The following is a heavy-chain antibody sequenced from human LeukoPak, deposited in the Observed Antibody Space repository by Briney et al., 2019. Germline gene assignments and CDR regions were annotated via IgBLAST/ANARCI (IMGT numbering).Heavy chain of an antibody. D-gene: IGHD3-9*01. CDR3: ARAIMYYDILTGYYRTNNWFDP. V-gene: IGHV4-61*05. J-gene: IGHJ5*02. CDR2: IYYSGST. CDR1: GGSISSSSYY. Sequence: SETLSLTCTVSGGSISSSSYYWGWIRQPPGKGLEWIGYIYYSGSTNYNPSLKSRVTISVDTSKNQFSLKLSSVTAADTAVYYCARAIMYYDILTGYYRTNNWFDPWGQGTLVTVSS.